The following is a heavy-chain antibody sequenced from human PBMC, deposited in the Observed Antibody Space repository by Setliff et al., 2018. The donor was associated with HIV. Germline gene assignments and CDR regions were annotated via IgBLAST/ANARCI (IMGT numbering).Heavy chain of an antibody. CDR3: ARDNLYYNLYDGSPVYGMDV. CDR2: IWYDGSNK. CDR1: GFTFSTYG. V-gene: IGHV3-33*01. D-gene: IGHD3-3*01. J-gene: IGHJ6*02. Sequence: GGSLRLSCAASGFTFSTYGMHWVRQAPGKGLEWLAVIWYDGSNKYYADSVKGRFTISRDNSKNTLYLQMNSLRAEDTGVYYCARDNLYYNLYDGSPVYGMDVWGQGTTVTVSS.